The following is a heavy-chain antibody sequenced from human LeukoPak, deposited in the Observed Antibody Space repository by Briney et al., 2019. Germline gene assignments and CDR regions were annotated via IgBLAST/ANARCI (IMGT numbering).Heavy chain of an antibody. CDR1: DGSFSGYY. Sequence: SETLSLTCAVYDGSFSGYYWTWIRQPPGKGLEWIGEINHSGSTNYNPPLKSRVTISVDTSKSQFSLDLSSVTAADTAVYYCARGPLRGWFDPWGQGTLVTVSS. CDR2: INHSGST. D-gene: IGHD5-12*01. J-gene: IGHJ5*02. CDR3: ARGPLRGWFDP. V-gene: IGHV4-34*01.